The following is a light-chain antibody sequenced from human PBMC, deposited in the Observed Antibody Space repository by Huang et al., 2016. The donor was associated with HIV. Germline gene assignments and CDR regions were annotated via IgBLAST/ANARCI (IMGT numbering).Light chain of an antibody. V-gene: IGKV3-11*01. CDR2: DTS. CDR3: QQRSSGVT. CDR1: QSVGNY. J-gene: IGKJ4*01. Sequence: IVLTQSPATLSWYPGERVTLSCRASQSVGNYIAWYQQHPGQSPRLLIYDTSNRAADTPVRFSGSGSGTDFALTISNLESEDFALYYCQQRSSGVTLGGGTKVQVK.